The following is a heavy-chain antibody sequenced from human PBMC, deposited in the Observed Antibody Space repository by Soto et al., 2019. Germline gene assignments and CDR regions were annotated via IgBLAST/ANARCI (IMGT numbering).Heavy chain of an antibody. J-gene: IGHJ6*02. V-gene: IGHV5-51*01. CDR3: ARSALYSSTARYGMDV. Sequence: GESLKISCKGSGYSFTSYLIGWVRQMPGKGLEWMGSICPGDTDTRYSPTVQGQVTISADKCIRTAYLQWLSLKSSDTAMYYWARSALYSSTARYGMDVWGPATPVGGS. D-gene: IGHD6-13*01. CDR1: GYSFTSYL. CDR2: ICPGDTDT.